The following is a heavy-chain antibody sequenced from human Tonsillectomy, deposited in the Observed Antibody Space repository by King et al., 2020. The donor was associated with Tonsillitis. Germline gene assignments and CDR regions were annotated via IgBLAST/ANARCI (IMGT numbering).Heavy chain of an antibody. CDR2: ISTSGSTI. J-gene: IGHJ4*02. Sequence: VQLVESGGGLVQPGGSLRLSCAASGFTFSSYEMNWVRQAPGKGLEWVSYISTSGSTIYYADSVKGRFTISRDNATKSLYLQMNSLSAEDTAVYYCARERVYGDYMDFWGQGALVTVSS. CDR3: ARERVYGDYMDF. D-gene: IGHD4-17*01. CDR1: GFTFSSYE. V-gene: IGHV3-48*03.